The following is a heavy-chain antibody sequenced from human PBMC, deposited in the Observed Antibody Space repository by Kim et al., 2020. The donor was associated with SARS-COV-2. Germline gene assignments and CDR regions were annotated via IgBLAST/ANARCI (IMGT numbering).Heavy chain of an antibody. CDR3: VKRTGTSSGFDY. CDR1: GFSFSSYA. J-gene: IGHJ4*02. V-gene: IGHV3-23*01. D-gene: IGHD1-7*01. Sequence: GGSLRLSCVASGFSFSSYAMNWVRQAPGKGLDWVSGISDSGGYTPYANSVKGRFTISRDNSENTLYLQMNSLGPEDTAVYYCVKRTGTSSGFDYWGQGTLVTVSS. CDR2: ISDSGGYT.